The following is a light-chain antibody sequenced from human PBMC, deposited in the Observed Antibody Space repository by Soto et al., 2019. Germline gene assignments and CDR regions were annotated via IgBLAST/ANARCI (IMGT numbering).Light chain of an antibody. Sequence: EIVMTQSPATLSVSPGERVTLSCRASQNIISNLAWYPQKPGQAPRLLIYGASTRATGIPARFSGSGSGTEFTLTISSLQSEDFAVYYCQQYNNWPITFGQGTRLEIK. CDR2: GAS. J-gene: IGKJ5*01. CDR1: QNIISN. V-gene: IGKV3-15*01. CDR3: QQYNNWPIT.